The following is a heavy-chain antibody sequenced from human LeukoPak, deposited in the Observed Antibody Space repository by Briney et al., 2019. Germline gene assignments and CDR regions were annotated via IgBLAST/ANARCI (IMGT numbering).Heavy chain of an antibody. CDR2: ISDTGNT. J-gene: IGHJ4*02. CDR3: ARRAGEYSHPYDY. D-gene: IGHD4-17*01. Sequence: GGSLRLSCAASGFTLSSYAMSWVRQAPGKGLEWVSAISDTGNTYHADSVKGRFTISRDSSKNTLYLQMNSRRAEDTAVYYCARRAGEYSHPYDYWGQGTLVTVSS. CDR1: GFTLSSYA. V-gene: IGHV3-23*01.